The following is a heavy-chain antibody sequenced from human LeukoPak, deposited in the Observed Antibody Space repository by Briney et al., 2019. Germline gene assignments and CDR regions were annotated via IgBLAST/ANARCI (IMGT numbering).Heavy chain of an antibody. D-gene: IGHD6-19*01. V-gene: IGHV3-30*18. CDR3: AKDQYSGWYVYYYYGMDV. CDR2: ISYDGSNK. J-gene: IGHJ6*02. CDR1: GFTFSSYG. Sequence: PGRSLRLSCAASGFTFSSYGMHWVRQAPGQGLEWVAVISYDGSNKYYADSVKGRFTISRDNSKNTLYLQMNSLRAEDTAVYYCAKDQYSGWYVYYYYGMDVWGQGTTVTVSS.